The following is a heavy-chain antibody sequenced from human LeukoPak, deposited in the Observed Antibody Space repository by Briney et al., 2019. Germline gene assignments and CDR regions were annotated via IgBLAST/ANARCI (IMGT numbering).Heavy chain of an antibody. V-gene: IGHV3-23*01. CDR1: GFTFNNYA. D-gene: IGHD2-2*01. Sequence: GGSLRLSCAASGFTFNNYAMNWVRQAPGKGLEWVSSTCGNCGTAYYVDSVKGRFTISRDNSKNTLYLQMNSLRAEGTAVYYCAKHYCSDASCSVFSFDSWGQGTLVTVSS. CDR2: TCGNCGTA. J-gene: IGHJ4*02. CDR3: AKHYCSDASCSVFSFDS.